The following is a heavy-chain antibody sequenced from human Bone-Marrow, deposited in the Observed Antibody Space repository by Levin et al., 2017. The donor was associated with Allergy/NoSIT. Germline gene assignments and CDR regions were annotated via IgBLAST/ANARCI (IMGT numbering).Heavy chain of an antibody. CDR2: IIPILGIA. V-gene: IGHV1-69*02. J-gene: IGHJ6*02. Sequence: GASVKVSCKASGGTFSSYPISWVRQAPGQGLEWMGRIIPILGIANYAQNFQGRVTVTADKSTSTAYMELSSLRSEDTAVYYCAYKVATIDYYYYGMDVWGQGTTVTVSS. CDR1: GGTFSSYP. CDR3: AYKVATIDYYYYGMDV. D-gene: IGHD5-12*01.